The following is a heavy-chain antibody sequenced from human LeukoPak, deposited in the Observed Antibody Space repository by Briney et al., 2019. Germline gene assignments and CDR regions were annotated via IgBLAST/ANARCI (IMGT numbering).Heavy chain of an antibody. CDR2: ISGSGSNT. CDR3: AKDARGNSGSYYDS. V-gene: IGHV3-23*01. CDR1: GFAFSSCA. J-gene: IGHJ4*02. D-gene: IGHD3-10*01. Sequence: GSLRLSCAASGFAFSSCAMSWVRQAPGKGLEWVSSISGSGSNTYYADSVKGRFTISRDSSKNMLFVQMNTLRAEDTAVYFCAKDARGNSGSYYDSWGQGILVTVSS.